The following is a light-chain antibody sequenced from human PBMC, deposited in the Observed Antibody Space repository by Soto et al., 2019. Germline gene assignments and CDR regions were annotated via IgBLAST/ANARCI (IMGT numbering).Light chain of an antibody. CDR1: SSDVGAYNH. J-gene: IGLJ2*01. Sequence: QSALTQPPSASGSPGQSVTISCTGTSSDVGAYNHVSWYQQNPGKAPKLMIYELSKRPSGVPDRFSGSKSGDTASLTVSGLQAEDDADYYCSSYAGSNNVVFGGGTKVTVL. V-gene: IGLV2-8*01. CDR3: SSYAGSNNVV. CDR2: ELS.